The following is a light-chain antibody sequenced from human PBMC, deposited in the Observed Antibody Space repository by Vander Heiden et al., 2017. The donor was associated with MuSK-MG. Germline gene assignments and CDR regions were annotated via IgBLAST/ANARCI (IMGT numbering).Light chain of an antibody. J-gene: IGLJ2*01. Sequence: SYVLTPPPSLSVAPGPTAPITFGGDEIERKSVHWYQQRPGQAPVLVVNDDIDRPSAIPDRFSGSNSRNTATRTISRVEAGDEADYYCHVWDSFSAHGILGGGTRLTVL. CDR2: DDI. CDR3: HVWDSFSAHGI. V-gene: IGLV3-21*02. CDR1: EIERKS.